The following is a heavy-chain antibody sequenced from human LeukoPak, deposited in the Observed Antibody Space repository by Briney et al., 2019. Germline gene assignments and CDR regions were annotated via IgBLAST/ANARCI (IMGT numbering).Heavy chain of an antibody. CDR2: INHSGST. CDR1: GGSFSGYY. V-gene: IGHV4-34*01. CDR3: ARDRNRGYSSGWYGY. D-gene: IGHD6-19*01. Sequence: SETLSLTCAVYGGSFSGYYWSWIRQPPGKGLEWIGEINHSGSTNYNPSLKSRVTISVDTSKNQFSLKLSSVTAADTAVYYCARDRNRGYSSGWYGYWGQGTLVTVSS. J-gene: IGHJ4*02.